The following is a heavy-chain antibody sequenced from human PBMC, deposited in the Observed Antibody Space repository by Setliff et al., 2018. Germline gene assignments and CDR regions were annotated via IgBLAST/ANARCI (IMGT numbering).Heavy chain of an antibody. CDR1: GFTFSNYE. CDR3: ARFGDVGNDVGI. V-gene: IGHV3-48*01. J-gene: IGHJ3*02. Sequence: PGGSLRLSCAASGFTFSNYEMTWVRQTRGQGLECLSYINTEGTRIFYTDSVEGRFTISRDNSKNTLYLQLNSLRGEDTALYQCARFGDVGNDVGIWGQGTMVTVSS. D-gene: IGHD2-21*01. CDR2: INTEGTRI.